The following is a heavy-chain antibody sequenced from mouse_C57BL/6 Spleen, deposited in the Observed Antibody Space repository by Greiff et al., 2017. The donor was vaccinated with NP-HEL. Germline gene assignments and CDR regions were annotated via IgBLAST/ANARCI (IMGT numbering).Heavy chain of an antibody. CDR2: ISSGSSTI. J-gene: IGHJ3*01. CDR1: GFTFSDYG. V-gene: IGHV5-17*01. Sequence: EVQRVESGGGLVKPGGSLKLSCAASGFTFSDYGMHWVRQAPEKGLEWVAYISSGSSTIYYADTVKGRFTISRDNAKNTLFLQMTSLRSEDTAMYYFKRPYYYGQAWFAYWGQGTLVTVSA. CDR3: KRPYYYGQAWFAY. D-gene: IGHD1-1*01.